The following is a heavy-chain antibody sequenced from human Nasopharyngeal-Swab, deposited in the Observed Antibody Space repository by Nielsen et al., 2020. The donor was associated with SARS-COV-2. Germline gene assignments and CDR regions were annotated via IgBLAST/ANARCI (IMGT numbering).Heavy chain of an antibody. CDR1: GGSISSSNW. CDR3: ARDWKSSGYFDDAFDI. J-gene: IGHJ3*02. D-gene: IGHD3-22*01. V-gene: IGHV4-4*02. Sequence: SETLSLTCAVSGGSISSSNWRSWVRQPPGKGLEWIGEIYHSGSTNYNPSLKSRVTISVDKSKNQFSLKLSSVTAADTAVYYCARDWKSSGYFDDAFDIWGQGTMVTVSS. CDR2: IYHSGST.